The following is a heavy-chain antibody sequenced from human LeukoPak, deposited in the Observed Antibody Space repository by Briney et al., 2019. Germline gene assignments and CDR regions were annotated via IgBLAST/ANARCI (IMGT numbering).Heavy chain of an antibody. CDR2: IDHTGST. CDR1: DDSITIYY. CDR3: ARDLHYTTSSTYYYYYMDV. V-gene: IGHV4-59*12. J-gene: IGHJ6*03. Sequence: SETLSLTCTVSDDSITIYYWTWIRQPPGKGLEWIGYIDHTGSTNYNPSLNSRATISMDTSKNQFSLKPNSVTAADTAVYFCARDLHYTTSSTYYYYYMDVWGKGTPVTVSS. D-gene: IGHD3-3*01.